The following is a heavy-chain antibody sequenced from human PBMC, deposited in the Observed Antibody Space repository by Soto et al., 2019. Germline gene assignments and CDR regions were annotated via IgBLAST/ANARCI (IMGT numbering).Heavy chain of an antibody. CDR1: GFTFDDYA. Sequence: EVRLVESGGGLVQPGGSLRLSCAASGFTFDDYAIHWVRQVPGKGLEWVSGISWNSNRIEYGDSVRGRFTISTDNAKKSVYLQMNSLRGDDTAFYFCSKDMTPRLGYSWFDPWGRGPLVTVSS. CDR2: ISWNSNRI. J-gene: IGHJ5*02. CDR3: SKDMTPRLGYSWFDP. V-gene: IGHV3-9*01. D-gene: IGHD3-9*01.